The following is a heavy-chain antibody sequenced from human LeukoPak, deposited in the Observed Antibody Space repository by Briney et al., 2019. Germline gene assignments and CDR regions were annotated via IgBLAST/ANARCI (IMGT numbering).Heavy chain of an antibody. Sequence: PSETLSLTCAVYGGSFSGYYWSWIRQPPGKGLEWIGEINHSGSTNYNPSLKSRATISVDTSKNQFSLKLSSVTAADTAVYYCARGRVDSSSPNFDYWGQGTLVTVSS. D-gene: IGHD6-6*01. V-gene: IGHV4-34*01. CDR2: INHSGST. J-gene: IGHJ4*02. CDR1: GGSFSGYY. CDR3: ARGRVDSSSPNFDY.